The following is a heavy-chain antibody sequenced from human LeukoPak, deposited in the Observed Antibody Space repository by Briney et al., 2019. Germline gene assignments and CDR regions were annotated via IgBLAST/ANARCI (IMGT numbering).Heavy chain of an antibody. CDR3: ARDPWTNSDYDGFDY. CDR1: GFTFSDYW. V-gene: IGHV3-48*04. Sequence: GGSLRLSCAASGFTFSDYWMNWVRQAPGKGLEWVSYISSSAGTIYYADSVKGRFTISRDNAKNSLSLQMNSLRAEDTAVYYCARDPWTNSDYDGFDYWGQGTLVTVSS. CDR2: ISSSAGTI. D-gene: IGHD5-12*01. J-gene: IGHJ4*02.